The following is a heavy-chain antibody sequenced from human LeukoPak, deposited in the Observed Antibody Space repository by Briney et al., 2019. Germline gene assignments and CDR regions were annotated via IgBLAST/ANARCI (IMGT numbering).Heavy chain of an antibody. CDR3: AKSRSDVVDY. CDR2: ISYDGSNK. D-gene: IGHD3-3*01. CDR1: GFTFSSYG. Sequence: PGGSLRLSCAASGFTFSSYGMHRVRQAPGKGLEWVAVISYDGSNKYYADSVKGRFTISRDNSKNTLYLQMNSLRAEDTAVYYCAKSRSDVVDYWGQGTLVTVSS. V-gene: IGHV3-30*18. J-gene: IGHJ4*02.